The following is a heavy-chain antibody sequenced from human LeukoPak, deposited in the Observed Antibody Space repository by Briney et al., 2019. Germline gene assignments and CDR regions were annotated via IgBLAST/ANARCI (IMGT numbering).Heavy chain of an antibody. CDR3: ARESETSGWYDY. D-gene: IGHD6-19*01. Sequence: GGSLRLSCAAPGFIFDNYAIHWVRQAPGKGLEWVSLISGDGGSTFYADSVGGRFTIPRDNTRKSLSLQMSSLRSEDTALYYCARESETSGWYDYWGQGTLVTVSS. CDR1: GFIFDNYA. CDR2: ISGDGGST. V-gene: IGHV3-43*02. J-gene: IGHJ4*02.